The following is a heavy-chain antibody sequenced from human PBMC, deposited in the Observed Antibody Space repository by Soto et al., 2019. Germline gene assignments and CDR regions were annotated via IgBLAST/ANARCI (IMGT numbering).Heavy chain of an antibody. CDR2: MSPSIGDS. CDR1: RSRVNTQE. CDR3: ACDSRFNHYGVVIVPSYFAQ. J-gene: IGHJ4*02. D-gene: IGHD3-3*01. V-gene: IGHV1-8*02. Sequence: FKVGSKSCRSRVNTQEITGLRQATGQGQERMSWMSPSIGDSGFAHNFMDRVTMTRDTSTNTVYMELASLRSDDTAVYYCACDSRFNHYGVVIVPSYFAQWGQGTLVTVSS.